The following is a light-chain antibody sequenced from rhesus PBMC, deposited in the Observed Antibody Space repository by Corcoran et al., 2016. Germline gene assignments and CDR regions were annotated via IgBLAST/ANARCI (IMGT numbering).Light chain of an antibody. CDR1: QAIRNY. CDR3: QQGDRYPYS. J-gene: IGKJ2*01. V-gene: IGKV1-32*02. Sequence: DIQMSQSPSSLSASVGDRITITCRASQAIRNYLNWYQQIPGKAPKLLIYYTHTLATGVPSRFSGTGSGTEFSRTISSLQPEDFATYFCQQGDRYPYSFGQGTKVEIK. CDR2: YTH.